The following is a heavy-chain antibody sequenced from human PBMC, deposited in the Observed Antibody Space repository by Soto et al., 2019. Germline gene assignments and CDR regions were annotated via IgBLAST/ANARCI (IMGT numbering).Heavy chain of an antibody. Sequence: SETLSLTCTISGVSISSGKWWSWVRQPPGEGLEWIGEVYQTGNTDYNPSLKSRVSILVDKSKNQFSLNLSSVTAADTAVYYCARTLDYGHMDVWGKGTTVTVSS. J-gene: IGHJ6*03. CDR3: ARTLDYGHMDV. CDR1: GVSISSGKW. V-gene: IGHV4-4*02. CDR2: VYQTGNT. D-gene: IGHD3-16*01.